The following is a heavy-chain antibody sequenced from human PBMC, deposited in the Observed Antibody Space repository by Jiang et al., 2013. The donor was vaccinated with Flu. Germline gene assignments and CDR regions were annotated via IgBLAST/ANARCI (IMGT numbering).Heavy chain of an antibody. V-gene: IGHV1-69*02. J-gene: IGHJ5*02. CDR2: IIPILGIA. CDR1: GGTFSSYT. Sequence: GAEVKKPGSSVKVSCKASGGTFSSYTISWVRQAPGQGLEWMGRIIPILGIANYAQKFQGRVTITADKSTSTAYMELSSLRSEDTAVYYCARGVASGYPNWFDPWGQGTLVTVSS. CDR3: ARGVASGYPNWFDP. D-gene: IGHD3-22*01.